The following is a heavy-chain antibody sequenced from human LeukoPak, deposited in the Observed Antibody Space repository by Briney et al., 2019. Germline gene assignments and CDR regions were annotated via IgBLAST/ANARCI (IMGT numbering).Heavy chain of an antibody. CDR3: ARGGGACINGLCNIDY. CDR2: ISFDGTYK. Sequence: WGSLRLSCAASECTISSCARHWVRQAPGQGIERVAVISFDGTYKYYAGSVKRRFNISRDNSKNTLYLQMNRLRAEDTAVYYCARGGGACINGLCNIDYWGQGTLVTVSS. D-gene: IGHD2-8*01. V-gene: IGHV3-30*16. J-gene: IGHJ4*02. CDR1: ECTISSCA.